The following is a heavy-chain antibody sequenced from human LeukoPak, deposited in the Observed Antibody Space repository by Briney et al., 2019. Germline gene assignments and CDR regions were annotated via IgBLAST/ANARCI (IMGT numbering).Heavy chain of an antibody. CDR1: GFTFSSYA. CDR3: AAFGGVIVRGNWFDP. CDR2: ISYDGSNK. V-gene: IGHV3-30*04. D-gene: IGHD3-16*02. Sequence: GGSLRLSCAASGFTFSSYAMHWVRQAPGKGLEWVAVISYDGSNKYYADSVKGRFTISRDNSKNTLYLQMNSLRAEDTAVYYCAAFGGVIVRGNWFDPWGQGTLVTVSS. J-gene: IGHJ5*02.